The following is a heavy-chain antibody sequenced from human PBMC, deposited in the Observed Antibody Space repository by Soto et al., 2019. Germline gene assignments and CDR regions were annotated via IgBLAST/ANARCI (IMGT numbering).Heavy chain of an antibody. CDR1: GGTFSSYA. CDR3: AILPSYYYDSNAFDI. J-gene: IGHJ3*02. D-gene: IGHD3-22*01. Sequence: ASVKVSCKASGGTFSSYAISWVRQAPGQGLEWMGGIIPIFGTANYAQKFQGRVTITADESTSTAYMELSSLRSEDTAVYYCAILPSYYYDSNAFDIWGQGTMVTVSS. V-gene: IGHV1-69*13. CDR2: IIPIFGTA.